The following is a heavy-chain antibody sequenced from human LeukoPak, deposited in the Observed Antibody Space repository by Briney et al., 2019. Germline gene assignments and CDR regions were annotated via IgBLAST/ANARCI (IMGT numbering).Heavy chain of an antibody. CDR1: GGTFSIYA. CDR2: IIPIFGTA. J-gene: IGHJ4*02. CDR3: AREEWNLQYSGYDWTYYFDY. V-gene: IGHV1-69*06. D-gene: IGHD5-12*01. Sequence: SVKVSFKASGGTFSIYAISWVRQAPGQGLEWMGGIIPIFGTANYAQKFQGRVTITADKSTSTAYMELSSLRSEDTAVYYCAREEWNLQYSGYDWTYYFDYWGQGTLVTVSS.